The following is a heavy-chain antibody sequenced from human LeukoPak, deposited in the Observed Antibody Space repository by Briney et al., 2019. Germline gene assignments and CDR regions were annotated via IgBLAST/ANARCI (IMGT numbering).Heavy chain of an antibody. Sequence: SETLSLTCTVSGGSISSGGYYWSWIRQHPGKGLEWIGYIYYSGSTYYNPSLKSRVTISVDTSKNQFSLKLSSVTAADTAVYYCARFIMITFGGVIVSAPYAFDIWGQGTMVTVSS. D-gene: IGHD3-16*02. V-gene: IGHV4-31*03. CDR2: IYYSGST. CDR1: GGSISSGGYY. J-gene: IGHJ3*02. CDR3: ARFIMITFGGVIVSAPYAFDI.